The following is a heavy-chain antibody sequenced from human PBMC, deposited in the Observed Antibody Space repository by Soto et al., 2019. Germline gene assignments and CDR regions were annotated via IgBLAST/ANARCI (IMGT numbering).Heavy chain of an antibody. Sequence: PVASLSLSWAASGFTFSTYAMSWVRPAPEKGLAWVSASSASGDDTYYADSVKGRLTSSRDNSKNTLYLQMHWLRDEDTAVYYCVRDGSSSGWYGYFGYWGQRTRV. J-gene: IGHJ4*02. CDR3: VRDGSSSGWYGYFGY. CDR2: SSASGDDT. CDR1: GFTFSTYA. D-gene: IGHD6-19*01. V-gene: IGHV3-23*01.